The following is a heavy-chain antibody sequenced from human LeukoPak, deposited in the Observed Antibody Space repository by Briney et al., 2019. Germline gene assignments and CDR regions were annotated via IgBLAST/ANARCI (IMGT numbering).Heavy chain of an antibody. CDR3: ARVHCSGGSCYFDY. CDR1: GGTFSSYA. V-gene: IGHV1-46*01. Sequence: ASVKVSCKASGGTFSSYAISWVRQAPGQGLEWMGIINPSGGSTSYAQKFQGRVTMTRDTSTSTVYMELSSLRSEDTAVYYCARVHCSGGSCYFDYWGQGTLVTVSS. CDR2: INPSGGST. D-gene: IGHD2-15*01. J-gene: IGHJ4*02.